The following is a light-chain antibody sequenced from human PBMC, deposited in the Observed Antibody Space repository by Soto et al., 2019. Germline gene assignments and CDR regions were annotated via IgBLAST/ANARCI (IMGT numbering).Light chain of an antibody. CDR1: QSVSNY. J-gene: IGKJ1*01. V-gene: IGKV3-20*01. CDR2: GAS. Sequence: EIVLTQSPGTLSLSPGERATLSCRASQSVSNYLAWYQQKTGQAPRLLIYGASRRATVIPDRFSGSGSGTDFTLTISRLEPEDFSVYYCQQYGGSPQTFGQGTNVEIK. CDR3: QQYGGSPQT.